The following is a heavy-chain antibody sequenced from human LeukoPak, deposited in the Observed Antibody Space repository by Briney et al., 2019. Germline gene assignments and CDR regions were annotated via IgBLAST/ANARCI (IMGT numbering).Heavy chain of an antibody. CDR1: GFTFSSYE. V-gene: IGHV3-66*01. CDR2: IYSGGST. D-gene: IGHD4/OR15-4a*01. J-gene: IGHJ6*03. Sequence: GGSLRLSCAASGFTFSSYEMNWVRQAPGKGLEWVSVIYSGGSTYYADSVKGRFTISRDNSKNTLYLQMNSLRAEDTAVYYCAKSASAYYYMDVWGKGTTVTVSS. CDR3: AKSASAYYYMDV.